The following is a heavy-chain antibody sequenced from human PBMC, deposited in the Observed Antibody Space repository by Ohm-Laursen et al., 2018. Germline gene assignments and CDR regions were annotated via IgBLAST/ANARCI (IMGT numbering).Heavy chain of an antibody. Sequence: GASVKVSCKASGYTFTSYGISWVRQAPGQGLEWMGWISAYNGNTNYAQKLQGRVTMTTDTSTSTAYMELRSLRSDDTAVHYCARGGIIWFGELFSFDYWGQGTLVTVSS. CDR3: ARGGIIWFGELFSFDY. CDR2: ISAYNGNT. J-gene: IGHJ4*02. D-gene: IGHD3-10*01. CDR1: GYTFTSYG. V-gene: IGHV1-18*01.